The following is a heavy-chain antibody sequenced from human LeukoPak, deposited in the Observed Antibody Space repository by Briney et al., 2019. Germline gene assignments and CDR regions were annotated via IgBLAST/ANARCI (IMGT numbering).Heavy chain of an antibody. D-gene: IGHD6-13*01. Sequence: GGSLRLSCAASGFTFSGYWMSWVRQAPGKGLEWVANIKQDGSEKYYVDSVKGRFTISRDNAKNSLYLQMNSLRAEDTAVYYCARVGYSSSWYWVGWFDPWGQGTLVTVSS. J-gene: IGHJ5*02. CDR2: IKQDGSEK. CDR3: ARVGYSSSWYWVGWFDP. CDR1: GFTFSGYW. V-gene: IGHV3-7*01.